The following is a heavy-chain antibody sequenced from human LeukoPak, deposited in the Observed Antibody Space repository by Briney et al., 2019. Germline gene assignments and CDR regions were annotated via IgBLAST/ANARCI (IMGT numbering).Heavy chain of an antibody. V-gene: IGHV1-69*05. Sequence: SVKVSCKASGGTFSSYAISWLRQAPGQGLEWMGGIIPIFGTANYAQKFQGRVTITTDESTSTAYMELSSLRSEDTAVYYCARTRIDSSGWYWFDPWGQGTLVTVSS. CDR1: GGTFSSYA. CDR2: IIPIFGTA. J-gene: IGHJ5*02. CDR3: ARTRIDSSGWYWFDP. D-gene: IGHD6-19*01.